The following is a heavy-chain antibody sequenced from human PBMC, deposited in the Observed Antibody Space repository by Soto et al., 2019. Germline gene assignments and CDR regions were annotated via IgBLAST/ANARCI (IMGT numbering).Heavy chain of an antibody. Sequence: QVQLQVSGPGLVKPSQTLSLSCSVSGASVSNVDYFWSWVRQPPGKGLEWIGYHRYTGSTYYNPSLKSRVTISVDTSKNQFSLKLNSVTAADTAVYYCVSVPLYGVLRAFDIWGQGTVVIVSS. CDR1: GASVSNVDYF. D-gene: IGHD4-17*01. CDR2: HRYTGST. V-gene: IGHV4-30-4*01. J-gene: IGHJ3*02. CDR3: VSVPLYGVLRAFDI.